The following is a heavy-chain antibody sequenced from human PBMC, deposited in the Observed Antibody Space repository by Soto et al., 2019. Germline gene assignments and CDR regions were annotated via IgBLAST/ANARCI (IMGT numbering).Heavy chain of an antibody. Sequence: QVQLVQSGAEVKKPGSSVKVSCKASGGTFSSYTISWVRQAPGQGLEWMGRIIPILGIANYAQKFQGRVAITGDKSTSTANRELSGLRTEDMDLYYCARDCGSGGSCDEYFENWGEGTPVTVSS. CDR2: IIPILGIA. CDR1: GGTFSSYT. J-gene: IGHJ4*02. D-gene: IGHD2-15*01. CDR3: ARDCGSGGSCDEYFEN. V-gene: IGHV1-69*08.